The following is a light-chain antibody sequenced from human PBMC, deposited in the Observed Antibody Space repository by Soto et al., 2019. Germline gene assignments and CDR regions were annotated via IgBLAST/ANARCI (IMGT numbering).Light chain of an antibody. CDR1: SSDIGTYNF. J-gene: IGLJ3*02. CDR2: DVT. CDR3: CSYAVANTLV. Sequence: QSVLTQPRSVSGSPGQSVTFSCIGTSSDIGTYNFVSWYQQNPGKAPKLLIYDVTKRPLGVPDRFSGSKSGNTASLTISGLQSEDEADYYCCSYAVANTLVFGGGTKLTVL. V-gene: IGLV2-11*01.